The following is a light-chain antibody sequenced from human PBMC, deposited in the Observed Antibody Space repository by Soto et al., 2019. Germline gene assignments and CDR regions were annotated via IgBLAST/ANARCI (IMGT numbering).Light chain of an antibody. CDR1: QSISSS. J-gene: IGKJ2*01. CDR3: QQSYSTPYT. V-gene: IGKV1-39*01. Sequence: DIQMTQSPSSLSASVGARVTITCRARQSISSSLNWYQQKPGKAPKLLIYAASSLQSGVPSRFSGSGSGTDFTLTISSLQPEDFATYYCQQSYSTPYTFGQGTKLEIK. CDR2: AAS.